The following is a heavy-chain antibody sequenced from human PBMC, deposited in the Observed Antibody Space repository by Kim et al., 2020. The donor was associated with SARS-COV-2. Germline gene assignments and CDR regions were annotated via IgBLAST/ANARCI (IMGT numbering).Heavy chain of an antibody. V-gene: IGHV4-34*01. Sequence: SETLSLTCAVYGGSFSGYYWSWIRQPPGKGLEWIGEINHSGSTNYNPSLKSRVTISVDTSKNQFSLKLSSVTAADTAVYYCARQYYYGSGSRKPFDYWGQGTLVTVSS. D-gene: IGHD3-10*01. CDR3: ARQYYYGSGSRKPFDY. CDR1: GGSFSGYY. CDR2: INHSGST. J-gene: IGHJ4*02.